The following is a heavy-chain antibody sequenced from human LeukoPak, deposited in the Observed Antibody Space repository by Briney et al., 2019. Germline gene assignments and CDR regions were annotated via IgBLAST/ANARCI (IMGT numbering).Heavy chain of an antibody. CDR1: GFTFSTYA. J-gene: IGHJ5*02. Sequence: PGGSLRLSCAASGFTFSTYAMHWVRQPPGKGLEWVSAISGSGGSTYYADSVKGRFTISRDNSKNTLYLQMNSLRAEDTAVYYCAKSDSYYYGSGSLTGNWFDPWGQGTLVTVSS. D-gene: IGHD3-10*01. V-gene: IGHV3-23*01. CDR2: ISGSGGST. CDR3: AKSDSYYYGSGSLTGNWFDP.